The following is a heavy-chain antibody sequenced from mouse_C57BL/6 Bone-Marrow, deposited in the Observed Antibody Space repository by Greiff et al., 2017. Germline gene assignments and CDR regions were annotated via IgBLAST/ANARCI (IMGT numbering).Heavy chain of an antibody. CDR2: IYPGSGNT. CDR1: GYTFTDYY. CDR3: ARDYDYDVDY. J-gene: IGHJ2*01. D-gene: IGHD2-4*01. Sequence: VQGVESGAELVRPGASVKLSCKASGYTFTDYYINWVKQRPGQGLEWIARIYPGSGNTYYNEKFKGKATLTAEKSSSTAYMQLSSLTSEDSAVYFCARDYDYDVDYWGQGTTLTVSS. V-gene: IGHV1-76*01.